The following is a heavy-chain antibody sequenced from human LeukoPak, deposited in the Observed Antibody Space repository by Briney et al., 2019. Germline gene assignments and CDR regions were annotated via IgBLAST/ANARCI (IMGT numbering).Heavy chain of an antibody. D-gene: IGHD1-1*01. CDR1: GGSISGNNYY. J-gene: IGHJ3*02. CDR3: ATTVNHDAFDI. CDR2: IYHPAST. V-gene: IGHV4-39*01. Sequence: SETLSLTCIVSGGSISGNNYYWGWVRQPPGTGLEWIGSIYHPASTFYNPSLKSRVTISVYTSKNQFSLKLSSVTAADTAVYYCATTVNHDAFDIWGQGTTVTVS.